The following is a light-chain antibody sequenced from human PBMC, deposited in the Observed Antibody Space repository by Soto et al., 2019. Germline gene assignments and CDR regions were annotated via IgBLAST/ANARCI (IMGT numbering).Light chain of an antibody. Sequence: SYELTQPPSVSVAPGKTARITCGGNNIGSKSVHWYQQKPGQAPVLVIYYDSDRPSGIPERFSGSNSGNTATLTISRVEAGDEADYYCQVWDSSSDPLYVFGTGTKLTAL. CDR3: QVWDSSSDPLYV. CDR1: NIGSKS. CDR2: YDS. V-gene: IGLV3-21*04. J-gene: IGLJ1*01.